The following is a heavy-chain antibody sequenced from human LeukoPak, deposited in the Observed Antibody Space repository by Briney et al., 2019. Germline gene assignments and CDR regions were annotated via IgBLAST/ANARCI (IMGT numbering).Heavy chain of an antibody. J-gene: IGHJ5*02. D-gene: IGHD2-2*01. CDR1: GYTFTSYG. CDR2: ISAYNGNT. V-gene: IGHV1-18*01. CDR3: ARDRVVPAAMGWFDP. Sequence: ASLKVSCKASGYTFTSYGISWVRQAPAQGLEWMGWISAYNGNTNYAQKLQGRVTMTTDTSTSTAYMELRSLGSDDTAVYYCARDRVVPAAMGWFDPWGQGTLVTVSS.